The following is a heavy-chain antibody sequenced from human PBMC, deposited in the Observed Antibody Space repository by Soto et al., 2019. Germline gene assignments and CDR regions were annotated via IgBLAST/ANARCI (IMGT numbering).Heavy chain of an antibody. CDR3: ANRGDSLYYYGMDV. Sequence: GGSLRLSCAASGFTFSSYAMSWVRQAPGKGLEWVSAISGSGGSTYYADSVKGRFTISRDNSKNTLYLQMNSLRAEDTAVYYCANRGDSLYYYGMDVWGQGTTVTVSS. V-gene: IGHV3-23*01. CDR1: GFTFSSYA. J-gene: IGHJ6*02. CDR2: ISGSGGST. D-gene: IGHD2-21*01.